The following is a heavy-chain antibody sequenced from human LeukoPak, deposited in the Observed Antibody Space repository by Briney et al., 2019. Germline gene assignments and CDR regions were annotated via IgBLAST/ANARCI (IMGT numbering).Heavy chain of an antibody. CDR3: ASLPPLYSSSYTPPLHWYFDL. J-gene: IGHJ2*01. CDR2: IYYSGST. D-gene: IGHD6-6*01. CDR1: GGSISSSSYY. Sequence: SETLSLTCTVSGGSISSSSYYWGWIRQPPGKGLEWIGSIYYSGSTYYNPSLKSRVTISVATSKHQFSLNLSSVTAADTAVYSCASLPPLYSSSYTPPLHWYFDLWGRGTLVTVSS. V-gene: IGHV4-39*01.